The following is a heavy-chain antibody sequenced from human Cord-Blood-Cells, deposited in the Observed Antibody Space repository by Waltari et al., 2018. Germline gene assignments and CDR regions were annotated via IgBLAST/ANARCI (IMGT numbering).Heavy chain of an antibody. J-gene: IGHJ2*01. CDR3: ARRQGELSLYQAYWYFDL. Sequence: QAQLQQWGAGLLWPSETLSLTCAVYGGSFSGYYWSCIRQHPGKGREWIGEINHSGSTNYTPSLKSRVTISVDTSKNQFSLKLSSVTAADTAVYYCARRQGELSLYQAYWYFDLWGRGTLVTVSS. D-gene: IGHD3-16*02. V-gene: IGHV4-34*01. CDR2: INHSGST. CDR1: GGSFSGYY.